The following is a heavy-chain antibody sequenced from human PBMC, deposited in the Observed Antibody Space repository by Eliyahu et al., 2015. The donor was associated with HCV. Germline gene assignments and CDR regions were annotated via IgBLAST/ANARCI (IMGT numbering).Heavy chain of an antibody. V-gene: IGHV3-23*01. D-gene: IGHD6-19*01. CDR2: VSDNGAST. CDR1: GFTFTTYA. J-gene: IGHJ4*02. Sequence: EVQLLESGGGLVQPGESLRLSCVASGFTFTTYAMNWVRQAPXKGLXGVSSVSDNGASTYYADSVKGRFTMSRDKSRNTVYLQMNSLRAEDTALYYCAKGGGQTGWSYFDFWGQGTLVSVSS. CDR3: AKGGGQTGWSYFDF.